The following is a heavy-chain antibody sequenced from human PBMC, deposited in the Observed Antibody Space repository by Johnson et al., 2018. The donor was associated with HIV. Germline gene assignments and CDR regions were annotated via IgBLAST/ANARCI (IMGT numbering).Heavy chain of an antibody. D-gene: IGHD1-26*01. CDR3: ATFGGGSFHAFDI. CDR1: GFTFSSYW. V-gene: IGHV3-7*05. CDR2: IKQDGSEK. J-gene: IGHJ3*02. Sequence: VLLVESGGGVVQPGGSLRLSCAASGFTFSSYWMGWVRQAPGKGLEWVANIKQDGSEKYYVDSLKGRFTISRDNAKNSLYLQMNSLRAEDTAVYYCATFGGGSFHAFDIWGQGTMVTVSS.